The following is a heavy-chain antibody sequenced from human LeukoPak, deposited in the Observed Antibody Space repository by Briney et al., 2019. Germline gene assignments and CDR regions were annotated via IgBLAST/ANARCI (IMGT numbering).Heavy chain of an antibody. CDR1: GGSISSSSYY. Sequence: SETLSLTCTVSGGSISSSSYYWGWIRQPPGKGLEWIGSIYYSGSTYYNPSLKSRVTISVDTSKNQFSLKLSSVTAADTAVYYCARHGSGWPFDYWGQGTLVTVSS. CDR3: ARHGSGWPFDY. D-gene: IGHD6-19*01. V-gene: IGHV4-39*01. J-gene: IGHJ4*02. CDR2: IYYSGST.